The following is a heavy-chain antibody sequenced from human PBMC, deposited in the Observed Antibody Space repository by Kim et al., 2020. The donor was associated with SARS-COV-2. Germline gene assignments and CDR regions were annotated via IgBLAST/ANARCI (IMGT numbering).Heavy chain of an antibody. CDR3: ARDYYDSSGYYYVGAFDI. Sequence: GRITISRDNSKNTLYLQMNSLRAEDTAVYYCARDYYDSSGYYYVGAFDIWGQGTMVTVSS. D-gene: IGHD3-22*01. V-gene: IGHV3-53*01. J-gene: IGHJ3*02.